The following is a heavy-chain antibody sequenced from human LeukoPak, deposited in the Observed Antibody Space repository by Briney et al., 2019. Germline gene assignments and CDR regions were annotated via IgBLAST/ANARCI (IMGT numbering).Heavy chain of an antibody. J-gene: IGHJ3*02. Sequence: SETLSLTCAVYGGSFSGYYWSWIRQPPGKGLEWIGEINHSGSTNYNPSPKSRVTISVDTSKNQFSLKLSSVTAADTAVYYCARGWRSGYFFRSYAFDIWGQGTMVTVSS. CDR3: ARGWRSGYFFRSYAFDI. CDR2: INHSGST. V-gene: IGHV4-34*01. CDR1: GGSFSGYY. D-gene: IGHD3-22*01.